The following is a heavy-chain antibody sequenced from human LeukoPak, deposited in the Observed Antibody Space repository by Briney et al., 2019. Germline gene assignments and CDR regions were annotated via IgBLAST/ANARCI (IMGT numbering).Heavy chain of an antibody. CDR2: MSPNSDDT. CDR3: AASLDGKYWLSRPPSY. Sequence: ASVKVSCKASGYSFTGYYMHWVRQAPGQGLEWMGWMSPNSDDTNYAQRFQGRLTMTRDTSISTAYMELSRLKSDDTAVYYCAASLDGKYWLSRPPSYWGQGTLGTVSS. CDR1: GYSFTGYY. D-gene: IGHD2-8*02. J-gene: IGHJ4*02. V-gene: IGHV1-2*02.